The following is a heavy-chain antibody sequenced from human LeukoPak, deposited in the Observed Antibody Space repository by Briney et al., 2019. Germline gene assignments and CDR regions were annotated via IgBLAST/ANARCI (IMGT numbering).Heavy chain of an antibody. CDR1: GYTLTELS. Sequence: ASVKVSCKVSGYTLTELSMHWVRQAPGKGLEWMGGFDPEDGETIYAQKFQGRVTMTEDTSTDTAYMELSSLGSEDTAVYYCATLITMIEGDAFDIWGQGTMVTVSS. J-gene: IGHJ3*02. V-gene: IGHV1-24*01. CDR3: ATLITMIEGDAFDI. CDR2: FDPEDGET. D-gene: IGHD3-22*01.